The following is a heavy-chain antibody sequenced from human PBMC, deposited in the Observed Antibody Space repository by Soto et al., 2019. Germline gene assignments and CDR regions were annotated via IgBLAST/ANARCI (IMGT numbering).Heavy chain of an antibody. CDR2: ISGSGGST. CDR1: GFTFSSYA. J-gene: IGHJ4*02. CDR3: AKDLWGGGWYFDY. D-gene: IGHD2-21*01. Sequence: EVQLLESGGGLVQPGGSLRLSCAASGFTFSSYAMSWVRQAPGKGLEWVSAISGSGGSTYYADSVKGRFTISRDNSKNTLYLQMNRLRAEDTAVYYCAKDLWGGGWYFDYWGQGTLVTVSS. V-gene: IGHV3-23*01.